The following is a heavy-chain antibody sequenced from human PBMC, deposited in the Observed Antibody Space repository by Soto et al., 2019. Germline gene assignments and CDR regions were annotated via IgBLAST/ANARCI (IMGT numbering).Heavy chain of an antibody. D-gene: IGHD3-10*01. CDR2: IWSDGSNE. V-gene: IGHV3-33*01. CDR1: EFPFSRHG. CDR3: ARERTFGDNKHNYMDV. Sequence: QVQLVESGGGVVQPGRSLRLSCAASEFPFSRHGMHWVRQAPGKGLQWVGVIWSDGSNEVYADSVKGRFIISRDNSKNILYLQMNGLRAEDTAVYYCARERTFGDNKHNYMDVWGTGITVTVSS. J-gene: IGHJ6*03.